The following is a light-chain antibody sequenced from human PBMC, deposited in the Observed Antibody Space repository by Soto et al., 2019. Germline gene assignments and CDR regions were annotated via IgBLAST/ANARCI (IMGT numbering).Light chain of an antibody. CDR3: SSYTSSGTLD. CDR2: EVT. V-gene: IGLV2-14*01. CDR1: SSDVGGYNY. J-gene: IGLJ1*01. Sequence: QSALTQPASVSGSPGQSITISCTGTSSDVGGYNYVSWYQQHPGKAPKLMISEVTNRPSGVSKRFSGSKSGNTASLTISGLQAEDEADYYCSSYTSSGTLDFGTGTKLTVL.